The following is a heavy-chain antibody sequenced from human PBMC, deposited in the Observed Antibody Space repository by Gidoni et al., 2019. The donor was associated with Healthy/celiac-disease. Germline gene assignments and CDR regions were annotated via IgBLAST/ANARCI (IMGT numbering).Heavy chain of an antibody. V-gene: IGHV3-23*01. J-gene: IGHJ4*02. CDR3: AKEFMITFGGVIVNRGFDY. CDR1: GFTFSSYA. D-gene: IGHD3-16*02. CDR2: ISGSGGST. Sequence: EVQLLESGGGLVQPGGSLRLSCAASGFTFSSYAMSWVRQAPGKGLEWVSAISGSGGSTYYADSVKGRFTISRDNSKNTLYLQMNSLRAEDTAVYYCAKEFMITFGGVIVNRGFDYWGQGTLVTVSS.